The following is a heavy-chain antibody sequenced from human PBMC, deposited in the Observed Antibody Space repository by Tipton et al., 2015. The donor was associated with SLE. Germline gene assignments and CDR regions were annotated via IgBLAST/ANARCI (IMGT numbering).Heavy chain of an antibody. CDR1: GYSISSGYY. Sequence: TLSLTCAVSGYSISSGYYWGWIRQPPGKGLEWIGSIYHSGSTYYNPSLKSRVTISVDTSKNQFSLKLSSVTAADTAVYYCARPNCTNGVCYTAGFDYWGQGTLVTVSS. CDR2: IYHSGST. CDR3: ARPNCTNGVCYTAGFDY. D-gene: IGHD2-8*01. J-gene: IGHJ4*02. V-gene: IGHV4-38-2*01.